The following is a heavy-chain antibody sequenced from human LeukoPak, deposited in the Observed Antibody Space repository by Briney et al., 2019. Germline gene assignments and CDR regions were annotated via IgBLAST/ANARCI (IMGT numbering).Heavy chain of an antibody. CDR3: ARAPNCSGGSCYSPDYYYYYMDV. J-gene: IGHJ6*03. Sequence: SETLSLTCTVSGGSISSYYWGWIRQPPGKGLEWIGEINHSGSTNYNPSLKSRVTMSVDTSKNQFSLKLSSVTAADTAVYYCARAPNCSGGSCYSPDYYYYYMDVWGKGTTVTISS. CDR2: INHSGST. CDR1: GGSISSYY. V-gene: IGHV4-34*01. D-gene: IGHD2-15*01.